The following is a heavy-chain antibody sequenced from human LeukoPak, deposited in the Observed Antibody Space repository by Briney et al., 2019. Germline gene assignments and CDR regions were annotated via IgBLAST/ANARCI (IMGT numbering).Heavy chain of an antibody. CDR1: GFTFSSYE. CDR3: TRDGDYEELDY. CDR2: ISSSGSTI. V-gene: IGHV3-48*03. Sequence: GGSLRLSCAASGFTFSSYEMNWVRQAPGKGLEWVSYISSSGSTIYYADAVKGRVTISRDNAKNSLYLQMNSLRAEDTAVYYCTRDGDYEELDYWGQGTLVTVSS. J-gene: IGHJ4*02. D-gene: IGHD3-22*01.